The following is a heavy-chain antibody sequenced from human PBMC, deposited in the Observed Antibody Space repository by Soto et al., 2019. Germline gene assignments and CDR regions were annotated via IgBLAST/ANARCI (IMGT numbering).Heavy chain of an antibody. D-gene: IGHD4-17*01. CDR3: ARDDSVKSTEGYGDSPSFDY. CDR2: IIPIFGTA. J-gene: IGHJ4*02. CDR1: GGTFSSYA. Sequence: SVKVSCKASGGTFSSYAISWVRQAPGQGLEWMGGIIPIFGTANYAQKFQGRVTITADESTSTAYMELSSLRSEDTAVYYCARDDSVKSTEGYGDSPSFDYWGQGTLVTVSS. V-gene: IGHV1-69*13.